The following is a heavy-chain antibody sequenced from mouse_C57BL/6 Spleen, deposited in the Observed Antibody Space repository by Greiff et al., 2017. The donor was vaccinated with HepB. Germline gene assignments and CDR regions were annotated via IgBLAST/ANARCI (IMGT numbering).Heavy chain of an antibody. CDR2: ISGGGGNT. Sequence: EVKVEESGGGLVKPGGSLKLSCAASGFTFSSYTMSWVRQTPEKRLEWVATISGGGGNTYYPDSVKGRFTISRDNAKNTLYLQMSSLRSEDTALYYCARHEGYGYDLWFAYWGQGTLVTVSA. D-gene: IGHD2-2*01. CDR3: ARHEGYGYDLWFAY. J-gene: IGHJ3*01. V-gene: IGHV5-9*01. CDR1: GFTFSSYT.